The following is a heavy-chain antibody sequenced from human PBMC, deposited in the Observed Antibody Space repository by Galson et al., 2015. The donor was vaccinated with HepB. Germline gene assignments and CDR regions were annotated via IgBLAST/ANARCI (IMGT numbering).Heavy chain of an antibody. J-gene: IGHJ4*02. CDR1: GGSISSYY. V-gene: IGHV4-59*01. CDR2: IYYSGST. Sequence: ETLSLTCTVSGGSISSYYWSWIRQPPGKGLEWIGYIYYSGSTNYNPSLKSRVTISVDTSKNQFSLKLSSVTAADTAVYYCARGILRDGYNRETDYWGQGTLVTVSS. CDR3: ARGILRDGYNRETDY. D-gene: IGHD5-24*01.